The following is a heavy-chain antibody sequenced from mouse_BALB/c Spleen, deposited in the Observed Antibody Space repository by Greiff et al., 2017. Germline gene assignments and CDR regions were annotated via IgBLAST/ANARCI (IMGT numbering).Heavy chain of an antibody. Sequence: QVQLQQSGAELVKPGASVKLSCKASGYTFTSYYMYWVKQRPGQGLEWIGEINPSNGGTNFNEKFKSKATLTVDKSSSTAYMQLSSLTSEDSAVYYFTRSRGPAWFAYWGQGTLVTVSA. CDR1: GYTFTSYY. V-gene: IGHV1S81*02. CDR2: INPSNGGT. J-gene: IGHJ3*01. CDR3: TRSRGPAWFAY.